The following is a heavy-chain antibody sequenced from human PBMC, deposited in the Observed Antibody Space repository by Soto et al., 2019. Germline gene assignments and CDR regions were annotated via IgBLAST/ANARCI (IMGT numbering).Heavy chain of an antibody. CDR2: ISGSGGST. J-gene: IGHJ3*02. CDR1: GFTFSSYA. D-gene: IGHD3-9*01. V-gene: IGHV3-23*01. Sequence: GGSLRLSCAASGFTFSSYAMSWVRQAPGKGLEWVSAISGSGGSTYYADSVKGRFTIFRDNSKNTLYLQMNSLRAEDTAVYYCAKDPAYATGYYNDAFDIWGQGTMVTVSS. CDR3: AKDPAYATGYYNDAFDI.